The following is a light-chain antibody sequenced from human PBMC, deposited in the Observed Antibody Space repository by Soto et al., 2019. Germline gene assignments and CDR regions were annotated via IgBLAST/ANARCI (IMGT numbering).Light chain of an antibody. V-gene: IGKV1-5*01. CDR3: QHYNTYPWT. Sequence: DIQMTQSPSTLSASVGERVTITCRSSQSISGYLAWYQQKPGKAPKLLIYDASSLESGVPSRFSGSASGTEFTLTISSLQPDDFASYYCQHYNTYPWTFAQGTKVEIK. CDR2: DAS. CDR1: QSISGY. J-gene: IGKJ1*01.